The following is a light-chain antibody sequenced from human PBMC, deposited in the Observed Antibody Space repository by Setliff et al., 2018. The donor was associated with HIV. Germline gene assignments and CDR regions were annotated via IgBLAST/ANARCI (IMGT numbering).Light chain of an antibody. CDR2: DVS. V-gene: IGLV2-14*01. CDR3: SSSRSSTIEV. J-gene: IGLJ1*01. CDR1: SSGVGGYNY. Sequence: QSALTQPASVSGSPGQSITISCTGTSSGVGGYNYVSWYQQHPGKAPKLMIYDVSKRPSGVSDRFSGSKSGNTASLTISGLQAEDEADYYCSSSRSSTIEVFGTGTKVTVL.